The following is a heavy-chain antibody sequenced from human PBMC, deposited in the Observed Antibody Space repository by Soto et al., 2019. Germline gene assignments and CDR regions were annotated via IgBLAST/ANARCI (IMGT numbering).Heavy chain of an antibody. CDR2: IYSGGTP. Sequence: GGSLRLSCAASGFSVSSSHMMWVRQAPGKGLEWVSVIYSGGTPYYAVSVKGRFTISRDKSKNTVYLQMDSLRTEDTAVYFCARDFDADSRTDFDYWGQGTLVTVSS. J-gene: IGHJ4*02. CDR1: GFSVSSSH. CDR3: ARDFDADSRTDFDY. D-gene: IGHD4-17*01. V-gene: IGHV3-53*01.